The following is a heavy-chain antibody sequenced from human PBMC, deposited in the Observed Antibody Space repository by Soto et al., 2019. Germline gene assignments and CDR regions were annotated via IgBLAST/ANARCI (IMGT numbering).Heavy chain of an antibody. Sequence: ASVKVSCKASGYTFTSYTIHWVRQAPGQRLEWMGWINAGIGNTKYSQKFQDRLTITRDTSATSAYMELSSLRSEDTAVYYCARQSLGWFFDFWGQGTLVTVSS. J-gene: IGHJ4*02. V-gene: IGHV1-3*01. CDR3: ARQSLGWFFDF. D-gene: IGHD6-19*01. CDR2: INAGIGNT. CDR1: GYTFTSYT.